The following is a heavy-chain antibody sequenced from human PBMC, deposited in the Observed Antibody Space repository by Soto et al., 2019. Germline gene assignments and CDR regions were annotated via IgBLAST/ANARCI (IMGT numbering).Heavy chain of an antibody. J-gene: IGHJ6*02. CDR3: ASQASPYYYYGMDV. V-gene: IGHV4-39*01. Sequence: QLQLQESGPGLVKPSETLSLTCTVSGGSISSSSHYWGWIRQPPGKGLEWIGSIYYSGSTYYNPSLKSRVTISVDTSKNQFSLKLSSVTAADTAVYYCASQASPYYYYGMDVWGQGTTVTVSS. CDR1: GGSISSSSHY. CDR2: IYYSGST.